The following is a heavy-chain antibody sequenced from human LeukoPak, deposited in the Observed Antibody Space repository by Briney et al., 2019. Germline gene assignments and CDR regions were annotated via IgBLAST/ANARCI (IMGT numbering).Heavy chain of an antibody. V-gene: IGHV5-51*01. CDR3: ARRRDLYSGSYYPLDY. CDR1: GYSFNSYW. J-gene: IGHJ4*02. D-gene: IGHD1-26*01. Sequence: GESLKISCKGSGYSFNSYWIGWVRQMPGKGLKWMGIIYPGDSDARYSPSFQGQVTTSADKSIRTAYLQWSSLKASDTAMYYCARRRDLYSGSYYPLDYWGQGTLVTVSS. CDR2: IYPGDSDA.